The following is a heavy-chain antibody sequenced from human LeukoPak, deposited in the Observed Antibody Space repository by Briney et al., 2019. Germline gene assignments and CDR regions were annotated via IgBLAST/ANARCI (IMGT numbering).Heavy chain of an antibody. CDR1: GGSISSSSYY. J-gene: IGHJ4*02. D-gene: IGHD5-12*01. CDR3: ARVFSSAYDTSFDY. CDR2: IYYSGST. V-gene: IGHV4-39*01. Sequence: PSETLSLTCTVSGGSISSSSYYWGWIRQPPGKGLEWIGSIYYSGSTYYNPSLKSRVTISVDTSKNQFSLKLSSVTPEDTAVYYCARVFSSAYDTSFDYWGQGTLVTVSS.